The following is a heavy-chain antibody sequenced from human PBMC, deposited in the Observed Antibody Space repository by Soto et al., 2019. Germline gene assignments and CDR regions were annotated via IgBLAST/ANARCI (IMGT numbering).Heavy chain of an antibody. CDR1: GFTFSSYG. J-gene: IGHJ4*02. CDR3: AKAVRWLGY. Sequence: QVQLVESGGGVVQPGRSLRLSCAASGFTFSSYGMHWVRKAPGKGLEWVAVISYDGSNKYYADSVKGRFTISRDNSKNTLYLQMNRLRAEDTAVYYCAKAVRWLGYWGQGTLVTVSS. V-gene: IGHV3-30*18. CDR2: ISYDGSNK. D-gene: IGHD6-19*01.